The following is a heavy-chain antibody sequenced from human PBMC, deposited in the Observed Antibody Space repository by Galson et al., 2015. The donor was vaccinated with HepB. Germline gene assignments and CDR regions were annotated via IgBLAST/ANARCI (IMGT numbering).Heavy chain of an antibody. J-gene: IGHJ6*02. CDR3: AKEVETEQLPPVRWGMDV. V-gene: IGHV3-23*01. Sequence: SLRLSCAASGFTFSSYAMSWVRQAPGKGLEWVSAISGGGGSTYYADSVKGRFTISRDNSKNTLYLQMNSLRAEDTAVYYCAKEVETEQLPPVRWGMDVWGQGTTVTVSS. CDR2: ISGGGGST. CDR1: GFTFSSYA. D-gene: IGHD6-6*01.